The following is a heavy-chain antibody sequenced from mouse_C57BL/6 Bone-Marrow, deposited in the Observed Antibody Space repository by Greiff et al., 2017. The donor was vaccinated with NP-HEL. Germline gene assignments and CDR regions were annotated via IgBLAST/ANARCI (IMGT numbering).Heavy chain of an antibody. J-gene: IGHJ1*03. CDR2: IYPGSGNT. Sequence: QVQLQQSGAELVRPGASVKLSCKASGYTFTDYYINWVKQRPGQGLEWIARIYPGSGNTYYNEKFKGKATLTAEKSSSTAYMQLSSLTSEDSAVYFCARAFIYYYGSGYFDVWGTGTTVTVSS. CDR3: ARAFIYYYGSGYFDV. V-gene: IGHV1-76*01. D-gene: IGHD1-1*01. CDR1: GYTFTDYY.